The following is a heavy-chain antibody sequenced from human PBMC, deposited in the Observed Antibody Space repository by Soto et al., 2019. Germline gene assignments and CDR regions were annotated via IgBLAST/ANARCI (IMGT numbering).Heavy chain of an antibody. CDR3: ARRGMSKIGFDT. CDR1: GYIFSNYY. CDR2: FNPSGDAT. Sequence: QVQLLQSGAEVKKPGTSVKVSCKASGYIFSNYYMHWVRQAPGQGLEWMGVFNPSGDATHYAQSFQGRVSLTRDTSTSTVYMELSPLTSEDTAVYYCARRGMSKIGFDTWGQGTMVTVSS. D-gene: IGHD3-10*01. V-gene: IGHV1-46*01. J-gene: IGHJ3*02.